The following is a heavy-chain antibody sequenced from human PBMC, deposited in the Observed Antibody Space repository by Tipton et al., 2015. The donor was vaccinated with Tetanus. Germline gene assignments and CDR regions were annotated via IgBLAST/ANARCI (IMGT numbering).Heavy chain of an antibody. Sequence: SLRLSCAVSGSTFSNFGMNWVRQAPGKGLEWVASISSTSTYIYYTGSVKGRFTIFRDSAKNSLYLQMNSLRAEDTAVYYCASGSTFDYWGQGTLVTVSS. CDR2: ISSTSTYI. V-gene: IGHV3-21*01. J-gene: IGHJ4*02. D-gene: IGHD1-26*01. CDR1: GSTFSNFG. CDR3: ASGSTFDY.